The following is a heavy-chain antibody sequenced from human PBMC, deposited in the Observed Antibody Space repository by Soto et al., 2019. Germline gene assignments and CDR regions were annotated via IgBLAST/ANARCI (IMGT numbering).Heavy chain of an antibody. D-gene: IGHD6-19*01. V-gene: IGHV3-33*01. CDR2: IWYDGSNT. J-gene: IGHJ4*02. Sequence: PGGSLRLSCVASGFFFRDFGMHWVRQAPGKGLEWVSVIWYDGSNTYQGESVKGRFTISRDNSKNTLYLQMNSLRAEDTAVYYCARAAGDSSGWYFDYWGQGTLVTVSS. CDR1: GFFFRDFG. CDR3: ARAAGDSSGWYFDY.